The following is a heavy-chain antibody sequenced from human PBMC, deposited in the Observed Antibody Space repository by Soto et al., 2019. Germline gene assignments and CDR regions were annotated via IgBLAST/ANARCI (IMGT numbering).Heavy chain of an antibody. CDR3: ARTAMVRGIYSWFDP. CDR1: GGSISSYY. Sequence: TSETLPLTCTVSGGSISSYYWSWIRQLTGKGLEWIGNIYYYGSTTYNPSLRSRVTISVDTSKNQFSLILSSVTAADTAVYYCARTAMVRGIYSWFDPWGQGTLVTVSS. J-gene: IGHJ5*02. V-gene: IGHV4-59*01. D-gene: IGHD3-10*01. CDR2: IYYYGST.